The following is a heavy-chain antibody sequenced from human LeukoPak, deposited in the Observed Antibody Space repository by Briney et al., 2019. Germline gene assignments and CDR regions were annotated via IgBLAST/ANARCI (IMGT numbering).Heavy chain of an antibody. CDR3: ARQGADYFYYYVDV. CDR2: IYYSGST. J-gene: IGHJ6*03. V-gene: IGHV4-39*01. CDR1: AGSIRSSSFF. D-gene: IGHD3-16*01. Sequence: SETLSLTCTVSAGSIRSSSFFWDWIRQPPGKGLEWIGSIYYSGSTFYSSSLESRVSLSVDMSKNQFSLKLTSVTAADTAVYYCARQGADYFYYYVDVWGEGTTVAVSS.